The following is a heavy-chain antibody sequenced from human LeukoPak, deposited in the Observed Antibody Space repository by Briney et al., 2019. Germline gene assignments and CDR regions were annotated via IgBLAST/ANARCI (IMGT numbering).Heavy chain of an antibody. Sequence: QAGGSLRLSCAASGFTFSSYWMSWVRQAPGKGLEWVANIKEDGSEENYVDSVKGRFTISRDNAMNSLSLQVNSLRVEDTAVYYCARVSGSGSFYRVFDYWGQGTPVTVSS. D-gene: IGHD3-10*01. CDR3: ARVSGSGSFYRVFDY. J-gene: IGHJ4*02. V-gene: IGHV3-7*05. CDR1: GFTFSSYW. CDR2: IKEDGSEE.